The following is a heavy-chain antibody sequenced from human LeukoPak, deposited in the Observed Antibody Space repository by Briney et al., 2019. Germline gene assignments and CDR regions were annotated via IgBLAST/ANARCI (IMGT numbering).Heavy chain of an antibody. CDR2: ISSSDNTI. D-gene: IGHD4-17*01. J-gene: IGHJ4*02. CDR3: ARDLTTVTSFDF. Sequence: GGSLRLSCAASGFIFSDYYMSWIRQAPGRGLEWISYISSSDNTIFYADSVKGRFTISRDNAKNSLYLQMNSLRAEDTAFYYCARDLTTVTSFDFGGQGTLVTVSS. CDR1: GFIFSDYY. V-gene: IGHV3-11*01.